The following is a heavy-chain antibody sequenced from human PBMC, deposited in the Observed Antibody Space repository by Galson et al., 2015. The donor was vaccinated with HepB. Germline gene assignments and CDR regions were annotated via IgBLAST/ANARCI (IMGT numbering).Heavy chain of an antibody. V-gene: IGHV5-51*01. D-gene: IGHD2-21*02. CDR1: GYIFSTYW. CDR3: ARSNGDCGGDCYSYYYGMDV. Sequence: QSGAEVKKPGESLKISCTGSGYIFSTYWIGWVRQMPGKGLEWMGIIYPDDSGTRYSPSFQGQVTISADKSISTAFLQWSSLKASDTAMYYCARSNGDCGGDCYSYYYGMDVWGQGTTVTVSS. CDR2: IYPDDSGT. J-gene: IGHJ6*02.